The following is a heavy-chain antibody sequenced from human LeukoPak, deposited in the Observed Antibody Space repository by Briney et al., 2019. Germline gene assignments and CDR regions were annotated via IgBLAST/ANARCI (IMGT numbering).Heavy chain of an antibody. J-gene: IGHJ4*02. CDR1: GGAISNYY. V-gene: IGHV4-4*07. Sequence: SETLSLTCTVSGGAISNYYWSWIRQPAGKGLEWIGRIYTSKNTNYNPSLKSRVTMSVDTSKNQFSLRLSSVTAADTAVYYCARDRLAVAGTAYFDFWGQGTLVTVSS. D-gene: IGHD6-19*01. CDR3: ARDRLAVAGTAYFDF. CDR2: IYTSKNT.